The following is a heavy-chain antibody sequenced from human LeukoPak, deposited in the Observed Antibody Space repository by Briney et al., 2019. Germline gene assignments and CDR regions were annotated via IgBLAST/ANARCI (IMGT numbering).Heavy chain of an antibody. Sequence: GRSLRLSCAASGFTFNTYGMHWVRQAPGKGLEWVAAIWHDGTNKYYTDSVKGRFTISRDNSKNKLYLQMDSLRAEDTAVYYCARSPGPYSSGTDYSDHWGQGALVTVSS. V-gene: IGHV3-33*01. D-gene: IGHD6-19*01. CDR1: GFTFNTYG. CDR2: IWHDGTNK. CDR3: ARSPGPYSSGTDYSDH. J-gene: IGHJ4*02.